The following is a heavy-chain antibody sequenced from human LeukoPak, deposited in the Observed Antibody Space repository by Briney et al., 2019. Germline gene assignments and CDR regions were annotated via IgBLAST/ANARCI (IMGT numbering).Heavy chain of an antibody. CDR1: GGSISSYY. J-gene: IGHJ5*02. CDR3: ARGGNSGWYGSVWFDP. V-gene: IGHV4-59*01. CDR2: IYYSGST. Sequence: SETLSLTCTVSGGSISSYYWSWIRQPPGKGLEWIGYIYYSGSTNYNPSLKSRVTISVDTSKNQFSLKLSSVTAADTAVYYCARGGNSGWYGSVWFDPWGQGTLVTVSS. D-gene: IGHD6-19*01.